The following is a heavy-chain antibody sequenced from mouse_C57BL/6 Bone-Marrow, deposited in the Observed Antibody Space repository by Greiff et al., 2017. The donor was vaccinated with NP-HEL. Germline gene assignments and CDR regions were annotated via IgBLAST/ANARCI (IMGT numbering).Heavy chain of an antibody. Sequence: QVQLQQSGPELVKPGASVKISCKASGYAFSSSWMNWVKQRPGKGLEWIGRIYPGDGDTNYNGKFKGKATLTADKSSSTAYMQLSSLTSEDSAVYFCARNYEIFAYWGQGTLVTVSA. D-gene: IGHD1-1*01. J-gene: IGHJ3*01. CDR2: IYPGDGDT. CDR1: GYAFSSSW. V-gene: IGHV1-82*01. CDR3: ARNYEIFAY.